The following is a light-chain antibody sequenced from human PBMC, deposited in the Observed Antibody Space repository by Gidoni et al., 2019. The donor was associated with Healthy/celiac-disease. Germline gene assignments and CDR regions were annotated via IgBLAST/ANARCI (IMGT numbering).Light chain of an antibody. CDR2: GAS. V-gene: IGKV3-15*01. CDR1: QSVSSN. J-gene: IGKJ4*01. Sequence: EIVMTQSPATLSVSPGERATLSCRASQSVSSNLAWYQQKPGQAPRLLIYGASTRATGIPARLSGSGSGTEFTLTISSLHSVDFAVYYCQQYNNWSPALTFGGGTKVEIK. CDR3: QQYNNWSPALT.